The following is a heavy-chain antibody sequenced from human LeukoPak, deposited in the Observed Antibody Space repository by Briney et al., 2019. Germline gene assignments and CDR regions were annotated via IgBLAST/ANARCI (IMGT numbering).Heavy chain of an antibody. Sequence: PGGSLRLSCAASGFTVSSNYMSWVRQAPGKGLEWVSLIYSGGVTYYADSVKGRFIISRDNSKNTLFLQMNSLRAEDTAVYYCAGAPSGWSDYWYFDLWGRGTLVTVSS. CDR2: IYSGGVT. J-gene: IGHJ2*01. CDR1: GFTVSSNY. D-gene: IGHD6-19*01. CDR3: AGAPSGWSDYWYFDL. V-gene: IGHV3-53*01.